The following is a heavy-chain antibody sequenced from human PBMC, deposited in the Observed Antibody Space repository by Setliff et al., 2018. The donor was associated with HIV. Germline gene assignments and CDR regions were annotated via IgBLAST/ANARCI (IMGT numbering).Heavy chain of an antibody. CDR1: GYTFTNYY. CDR3: ARTRVERWRQQYDAFDI. V-gene: IGHV1-46*01. J-gene: IGHJ3*02. D-gene: IGHD4-4*01. Sequence: ASVKVSCKASGYTFTNYYIHWVRQAPGQGLEWMGIINSSGGDTIYAQKFQARVTMTRDTSTSTVYMQLRSLRSEDTAVYYCARTRVERWRQQYDAFDIWGQGTMVTVSS. CDR2: INSSGGDT.